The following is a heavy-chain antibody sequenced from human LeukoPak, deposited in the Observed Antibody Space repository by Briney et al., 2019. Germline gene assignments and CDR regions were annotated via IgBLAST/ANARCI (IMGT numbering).Heavy chain of an antibody. J-gene: IGHJ6*02. Sequence: ASVKVSCKASGYTFTSYDINWVRQATGQGLEWMGWMNPNSGNTGYAQKLQGRVTRTRNTSISTADMELSSLRSEDTAVYYCARGKDSGYDLPYYGMDVWGQGTTVTVSS. D-gene: IGHD5-12*01. CDR1: GYTFTSYD. V-gene: IGHV1-8*01. CDR3: ARGKDSGYDLPYYGMDV. CDR2: MNPNSGNT.